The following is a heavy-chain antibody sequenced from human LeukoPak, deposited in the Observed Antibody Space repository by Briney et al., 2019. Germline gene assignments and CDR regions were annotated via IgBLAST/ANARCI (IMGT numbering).Heavy chain of an antibody. CDR1: GGSFSGYY. J-gene: IGHJ6*03. CDR2: IDHSGST. CDR3: ARGSLKVNSANVCYYYMDV. Sequence: SETLSLTCAVYGGSFSGYYWNWIRQPPGKGLEYIGEIDHSGSTNYNPSLKSRITISVDTSKNQFSLKLNSVTAADTAVYYCARGSLKVNSANVCYYYMDVWGKGTTVTVSS. V-gene: IGHV4-34*01. D-gene: IGHD2-8*01.